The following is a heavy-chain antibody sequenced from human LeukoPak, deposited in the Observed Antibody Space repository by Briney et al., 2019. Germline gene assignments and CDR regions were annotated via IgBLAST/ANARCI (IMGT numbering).Heavy chain of an antibody. CDR1: GFTFSSYG. Sequence: GGSLRLSCAASGFTFSSYGIHWVRQASGKGLEWVAVISYDGSNKYYADSVKGRFTISRDNSKNTLYLQMSSLRAEDTAVYYCARDSRFLEWLLPPLVGMDVWGRGTTVTVSS. CDR3: ARDSRFLEWLLPPLVGMDV. J-gene: IGHJ6*02. V-gene: IGHV3-30-3*01. D-gene: IGHD3-3*01. CDR2: ISYDGSNK.